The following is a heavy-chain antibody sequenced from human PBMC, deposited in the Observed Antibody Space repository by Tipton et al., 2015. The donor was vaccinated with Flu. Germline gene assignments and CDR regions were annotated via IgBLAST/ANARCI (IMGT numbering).Heavy chain of an antibody. V-gene: IGHV4-59*01. CDR3: VRGARVFDY. CDR1: GDSIGSPYF. Sequence: TLSLTCSVSGDSIGSPYFWGWIRQFPGKGLEWIVYTHYGDTTVYNPSLRSRVTISLDTSNMKVSLRLTSMTAADTAVYYCVRGARVFDYWGQGTLATVSS. J-gene: IGHJ4*02. CDR2: THYGDTT.